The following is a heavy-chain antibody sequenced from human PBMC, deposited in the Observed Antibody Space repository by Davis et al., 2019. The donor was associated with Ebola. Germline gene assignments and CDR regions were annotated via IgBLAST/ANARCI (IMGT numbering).Heavy chain of an antibody. J-gene: IGHJ3*02. CDR1: GFTFSSYW. D-gene: IGHD3-3*01. CDR3: ASFAGLRYYDFWSGYYRDAFDI. CDR2: INSDGSST. V-gene: IGHV3-74*01. Sequence: PGGSLRLSCAASGFTFSSYWMHWVRQAPGKGLVWVSRINSDGSSTSYADSVKGRFTISRDNAKNTLYLQMNSLRAEDTAVYYCASFAGLRYYDFWSGYYRDAFDIWGQGTMVTVSS.